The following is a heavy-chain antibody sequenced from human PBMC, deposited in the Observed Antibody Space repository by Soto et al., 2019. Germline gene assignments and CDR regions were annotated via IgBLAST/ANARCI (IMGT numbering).Heavy chain of an antibody. CDR2: IYYSGST. CDR3: AISSSWNWFDP. V-gene: IGHV4-30-4*01. D-gene: IGHD6-13*01. Sequence: SETLSLTCTVSGGSISSGDYYWSWIRQPPGKGLEWIGYIYYSGSTYYNPSLKSRVTISVDTSKNQFSLKLSSVTAADTAVYYCAISSSWNWFDPWGQGTLVTVSS. J-gene: IGHJ5*02. CDR1: GGSISSGDYY.